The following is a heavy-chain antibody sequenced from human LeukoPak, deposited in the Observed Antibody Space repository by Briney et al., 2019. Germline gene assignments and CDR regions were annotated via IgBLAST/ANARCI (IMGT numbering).Heavy chain of an antibody. J-gene: IGHJ6*02. D-gene: IGHD1-26*01. CDR3: AKDSRSGALGYYYGMDV. Sequence: GGSLRLSCAASGFTFDDYAMHWVRQAPGKGLEWVSGISWNSGSIGYADSVKGRFTISRDNAKNSLHLQMNSLRAEDTALYYCAKDSRSGALGYYYGMDVWGQGTTVTVSS. V-gene: IGHV3-9*01. CDR1: GFTFDDYA. CDR2: ISWNSGSI.